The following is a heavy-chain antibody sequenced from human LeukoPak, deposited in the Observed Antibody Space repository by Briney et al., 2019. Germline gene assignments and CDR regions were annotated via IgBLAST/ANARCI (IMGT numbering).Heavy chain of an antibody. V-gene: IGHV4-34*01. J-gene: IGHJ5*02. CDR3: ARGQGWVYAALRPRWFDP. CDR2: INHSGST. D-gene: IGHD2-8*01. CDR1: GGCFSGYY. Sequence: SETLSLTCAVYGGCFSGYYWSWIRQPPGKGLEWIGEINHSGSTNYNPSLKSRVTISVDTSKNQFSLKLSSVTAADTAVYYCARGQGWVYAALRPRWFDPWGQGTLVTVSS.